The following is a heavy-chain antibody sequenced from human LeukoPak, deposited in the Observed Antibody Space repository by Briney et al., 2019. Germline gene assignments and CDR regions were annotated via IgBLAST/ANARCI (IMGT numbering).Heavy chain of an antibody. CDR3: ARPVVKSYYYYMDV. V-gene: IGHV1-2*02. CDR1: GYTFTGYY. Sequence: GASVTVSCKASGYTFTGYYMHGVRQAPGQGLEWMGWINPNSGGTNYAQKFQGRVTITMDTSISTAYMELSRLRSDDTAVYYCARPVVKSYYYYMDVWGKGTTVTVSS. D-gene: IGHD3-22*01. CDR2: INPNSGGT. J-gene: IGHJ6*03.